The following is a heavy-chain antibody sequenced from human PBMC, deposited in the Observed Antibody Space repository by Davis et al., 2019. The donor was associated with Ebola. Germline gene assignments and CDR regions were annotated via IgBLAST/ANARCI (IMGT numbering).Heavy chain of an antibody. Sequence: KVSCKSSGYTYSSYWIGWVRQRPGKGLEWMGTIYPGDSDTRYSPSFQGQVTIPADKSISTAYLQWSSLKASDTAMYYCARRTNDYGDYIGYWGQGTLVTVSS. V-gene: IGHV5-51*01. J-gene: IGHJ4*02. D-gene: IGHD4-17*01. CDR3: ARRTNDYGDYIGY. CDR2: IYPGDSDT. CDR1: GYTYSSYW.